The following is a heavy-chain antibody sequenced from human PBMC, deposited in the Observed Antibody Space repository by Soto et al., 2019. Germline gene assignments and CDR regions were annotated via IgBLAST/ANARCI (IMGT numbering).Heavy chain of an antibody. D-gene: IGHD3-10*01. CDR2: IDGSGGIT. V-gene: IGHV3-23*01. CDR1: GFTFGTTD. CDR3: VKNSGWFNT. Sequence: LRLSCAASGFTFGTTDMSWVRRAPGEGLEWVSTIDGSGGITYYADSVKGRFTISRDNSRNTVYLQMNSLRGDDTALYYCVKNSGWFNTWGQGALVTVSS. J-gene: IGHJ5*02.